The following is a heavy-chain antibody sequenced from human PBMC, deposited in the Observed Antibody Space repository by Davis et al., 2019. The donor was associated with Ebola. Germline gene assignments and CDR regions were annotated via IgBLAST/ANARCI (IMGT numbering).Heavy chain of an antibody. CDR2: IYDQST. CDR1: GFNFNIYA. CDR3: ATTQWLREFDN. V-gene: IGHV3-23*03. J-gene: IGHJ4*02. Sequence: GGSLRLSCAASGFNFNIYAMSWVRQAPGKGLEWVSVIYDQSTAYADAVRGRFIISRDKSNNTLYLEMSSLRVDDTAVYYCATTQWLREFDNWGQGTLVTVSS. D-gene: IGHD6-19*01.